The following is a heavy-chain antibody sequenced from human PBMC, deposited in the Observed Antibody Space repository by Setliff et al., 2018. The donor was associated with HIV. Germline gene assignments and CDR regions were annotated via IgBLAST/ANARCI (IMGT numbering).Heavy chain of an antibody. J-gene: IGHJ5*02. CDR2: IYYSGTT. D-gene: IGHD3-10*01. Sequence: SETLSLTCTVSGGSISSYYWSWIRQPPGKGLEWIGHIYYSGTTNYNPSLKSRVTISVDTSKNQFSLKLSSVTAADTAVYYCASGGYYGSGSYYGGWFDAWSQGTRVTVSS. V-gene: IGHV4-59*01. CDR1: GGSISSYY. CDR3: ASGGYYGSGSYYGGWFDA.